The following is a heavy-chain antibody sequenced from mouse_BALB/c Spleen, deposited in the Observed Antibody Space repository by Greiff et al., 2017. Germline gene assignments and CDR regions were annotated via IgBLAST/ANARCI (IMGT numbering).Heavy chain of an antibody. CDR2: IRLKSDNYAT. D-gene: IGHD2-3*01. V-gene: IGHV6-6*02. J-gene: IGHJ3*01. CDR3: TPLDDYYIGFAY. CDR1: GFTFSSYW. Sequence: DVQLQQSGGGLVQPGGSMKLSCVASGFTFSSYWMSWVRQSPEKGLEWVAEIRLKSDNYATHYAESVKGKFTISRDDSKSRLYLQMNSLRAEDTGIYYCTPLDDYYIGFAYWGQGTLVTVSA.